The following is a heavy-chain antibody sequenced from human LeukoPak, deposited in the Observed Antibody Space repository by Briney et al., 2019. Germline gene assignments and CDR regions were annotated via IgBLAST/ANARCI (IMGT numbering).Heavy chain of an antibody. CDR1: GFTFSSYS. V-gene: IGHV3-21*01. D-gene: IGHD5-12*01. CDR2: ISSSSSYI. Sequence: PGGSLRLSCAASGFTFSSYSMNWVRQAPGKGLEWVSSISSSSSYIYYTDSVKGRFTISRDNAKNSLYLQMNSMRAEDTAVYYRARDGVATFDYWGQGTLVTVSS. J-gene: IGHJ4*02. CDR3: ARDGVATFDY.